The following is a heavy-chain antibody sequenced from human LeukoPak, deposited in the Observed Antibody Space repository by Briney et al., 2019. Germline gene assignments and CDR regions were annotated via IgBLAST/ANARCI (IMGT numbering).Heavy chain of an antibody. V-gene: IGHV3-23*01. CDR3: AKLNYDSSGLDY. J-gene: IGHJ4*02. CDR1: GSTFSSYA. D-gene: IGHD3-22*01. CDR2: ISGSGGST. Sequence: GGSLRLSCAASGSTFSSYAMSWVRQAPGKGLEWVSAISGSGGSTYYADSVKGRFTISRDNSKNTPYLQMNSLRAEDTAVYYCAKLNYDSSGLDYWGQGTLVTVSS.